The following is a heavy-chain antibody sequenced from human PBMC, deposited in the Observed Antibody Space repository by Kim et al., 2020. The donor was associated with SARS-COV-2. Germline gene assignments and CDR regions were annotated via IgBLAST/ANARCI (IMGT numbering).Heavy chain of an antibody. D-gene: IGHD6-13*01. V-gene: IGHV3-23*01. Sequence: AESVTGRFTISRYNSKNTLSLQMNSLRAEDTAVYYCAKDKEAIGTGSLDYWGQGTLVTVSS. CDR3: AKDKEAIGTGSLDY. J-gene: IGHJ4*02.